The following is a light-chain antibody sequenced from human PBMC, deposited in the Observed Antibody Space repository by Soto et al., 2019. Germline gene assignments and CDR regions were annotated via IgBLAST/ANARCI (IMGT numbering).Light chain of an antibody. CDR3: HQYATSPRT. CDR1: QSLRSGD. CDR2: GAS. J-gene: IGKJ1*01. V-gene: IGKV3-20*01. Sequence: PGERATLSCRASQSLRSGDLACYQQIPGQAPGLLIYGASSRATGIPDGFSGSGSGTDFNPTVSRLAPEDFAVYYCHQYATSPRTFGQGTKVEIK.